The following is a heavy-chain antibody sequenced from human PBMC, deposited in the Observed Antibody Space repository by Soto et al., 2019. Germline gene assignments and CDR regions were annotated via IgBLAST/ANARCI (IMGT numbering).Heavy chain of an antibody. J-gene: IGHJ4*02. Sequence: PGGSLRLSCAASGFTFSSYAMHWVRQAPGKGLEWVALISYDGSNKYYADSVKGRFTISRDNSKNTLYLQMDSLRVEDTAVYYCAREPYNTWPFDYLGQGTLVTVSS. D-gene: IGHD1-20*01. CDR2: ISYDGSNK. CDR3: AREPYNTWPFDY. V-gene: IGHV3-30-3*01. CDR1: GFTFSSYA.